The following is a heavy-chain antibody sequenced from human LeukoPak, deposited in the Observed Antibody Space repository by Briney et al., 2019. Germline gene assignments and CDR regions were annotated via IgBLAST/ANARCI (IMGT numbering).Heavy chain of an antibody. CDR1: GFAFTHYG. J-gene: IGHJ4*02. D-gene: IGHD4-17*01. CDR2: ITSSGTST. CDR3: ARDLLGSPLPVGDDYAVVY. Sequence: PGGSLRLSCAASGFAFTHYGMNWVRQAPGKGLEWVSSITSSGTSTYYADSVKGRFTISRDNSKNTVYLQINSLTAEDTAVYYCARDLLGSPLPVGDDYAVVYWGEGTLVTVSS. V-gene: IGHV3-23*01.